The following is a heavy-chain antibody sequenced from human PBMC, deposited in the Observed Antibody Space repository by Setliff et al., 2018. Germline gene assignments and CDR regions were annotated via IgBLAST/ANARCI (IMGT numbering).Heavy chain of an antibody. Sequence: GGSLRLSCAASGFDFKTHWMDWARQAPGKGLEWVANIKEDGSQRNYADSVKGRFTISRDNAKNSLYLQMNSLRAEDTALYYCAKDRLPYYYDSSGYPAVGAFDIWGQGTMVTVSS. J-gene: IGHJ3*02. D-gene: IGHD3-22*01. CDR1: GFDFKTHW. CDR3: AKDRLPYYYDSSGYPAVGAFDI. V-gene: IGHV3-7*03. CDR2: IKEDGSQR.